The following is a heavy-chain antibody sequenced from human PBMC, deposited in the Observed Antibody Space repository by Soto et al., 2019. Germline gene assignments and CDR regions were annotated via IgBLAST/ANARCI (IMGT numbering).Heavy chain of an antibody. J-gene: IGHJ4*02. CDR3: ARLEALAAAGTGDY. D-gene: IGHD6-13*01. CDR1: GGSISSSSYY. CDR2: IYYSGST. V-gene: IGHV4-39*01. Sequence: QLQLQESGPGLVKPSETLSLTCTVSGGSISSSSYYWGWIRQPPGKGLEWIGSIYYSGSTYYNPSLKSRVTISVDTSKNQFSLKLSSVTAADTAVYYCARLEALAAAGTGDYWGQGTLVTVSS.